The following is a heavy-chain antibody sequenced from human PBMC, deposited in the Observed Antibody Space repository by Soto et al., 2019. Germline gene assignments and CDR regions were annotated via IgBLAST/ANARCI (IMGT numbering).Heavy chain of an antibody. Sequence: GGSLRLSCAASGFTFDDYAMHWVRQAPGKGLEWVSGISWNSGSIGCADSVKGRFTISRDNAKNSLYLQMNSLRAEDTALYYCAKVMDRTLFAFDIWGQGTMVTVSS. CDR1: GFTFDDYA. CDR3: AKVMDRTLFAFDI. CDR2: ISWNSGSI. J-gene: IGHJ3*02. V-gene: IGHV3-9*01.